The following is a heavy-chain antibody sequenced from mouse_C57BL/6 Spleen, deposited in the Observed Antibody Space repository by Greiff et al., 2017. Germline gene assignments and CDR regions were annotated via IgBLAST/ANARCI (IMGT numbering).Heavy chain of an antibody. J-gene: IGHJ1*03. CDR2: IYPGNSDT. Sequence: VQLQQSGTVLARPGASVKMSCKTSGYTFTSYWMHWVKQRPGQGLEWIGAIYPGNSDTSYNQKFKGKAKLTAVTSASTAYMELSSLTNEDSAVYYCTRLLGKNWYFDVWGTGTTVTVSS. D-gene: IGHD2-1*01. CDR1: GYTFTSYW. CDR3: TRLLGKNWYFDV. V-gene: IGHV1-5*01.